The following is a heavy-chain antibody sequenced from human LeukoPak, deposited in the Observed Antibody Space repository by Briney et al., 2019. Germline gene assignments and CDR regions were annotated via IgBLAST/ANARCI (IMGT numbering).Heavy chain of an antibody. J-gene: IGHJ6*03. Sequence: ASVKVSCKASGYTFTNYYMHWVRQAPGHRLEWMGWINPNSGGTNYAQKFQGRVTMTRDTSISTAYMELSRLRSDDTAVYYCARWGLITMVRGVIIPGYLDVWGKGTTVTISS. CDR2: INPNSGGT. V-gene: IGHV1-2*02. CDR1: GYTFTNYY. CDR3: ARWGLITMVRGVIIPGYLDV. D-gene: IGHD3-10*01.